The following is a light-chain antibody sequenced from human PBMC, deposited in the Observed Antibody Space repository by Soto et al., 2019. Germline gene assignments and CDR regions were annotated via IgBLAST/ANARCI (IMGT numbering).Light chain of an antibody. CDR3: LLSYTGPYV. CDR1: TGAVNNGHY. V-gene: IGLV7-46*01. J-gene: IGLJ1*01. CDR2: DTT. Sequence: QTVLTQEPSLTLSPGGTVTVTCGSSTGAVNNGHYPYWFQQKPGPAPRTLIYDTTKRHSWTTARFSGSLLGGKDALTLSGVQPEDEAESYCLLSYTGPYVLGTGPTAHVL.